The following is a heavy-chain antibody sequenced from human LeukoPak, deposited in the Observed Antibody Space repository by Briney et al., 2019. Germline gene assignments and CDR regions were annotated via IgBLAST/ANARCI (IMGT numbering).Heavy chain of an antibody. CDR1: GFTVTSNS. J-gene: IGHJ4*02. D-gene: IGHD3-22*01. Sequence: PGGSLRLSCAASGFTVTSNSMSWVRQAPGKGLEWVSVIYRGGSTYYADSVKGRSTISRDNSKSTLYLQINSLRAEDTAVYYCARVSPYYDGSGYYANWGQGTLVIVSS. CDR3: ARVSPYYDGSGYYAN. CDR2: IYRGGST. V-gene: IGHV3-53*01.